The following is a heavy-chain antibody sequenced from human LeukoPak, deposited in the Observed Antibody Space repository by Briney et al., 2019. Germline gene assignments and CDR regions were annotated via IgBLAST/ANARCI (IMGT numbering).Heavy chain of an antibody. CDR2: IKSKTDGGTT. CDR1: GFTFSNAW. Sequence: GGSLRLSCAASGFTFSNAWMNWVRQAPGKGLEWGGRIKSKTDGGTTDYAAPVKGRFTISRDDSKNTLYLQMNSLKTEDTAVYYCTTTVYEQWLYWYFDLWGRGTLVTVSS. V-gene: IGHV3-15*01. J-gene: IGHJ2*01. D-gene: IGHD6-19*01. CDR3: TTTVYEQWLYWYFDL.